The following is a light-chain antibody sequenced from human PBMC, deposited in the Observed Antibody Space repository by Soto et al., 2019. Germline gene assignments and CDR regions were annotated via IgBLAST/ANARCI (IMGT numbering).Light chain of an antibody. J-gene: IGLJ1*01. Sequence: QSALTQPPSASGSPGQSVTISCAGTSSDVGAYNYVSWYQQHPGKAPKLIISEVNKRPSGVPDRFSGSKSGNTAFLTVSGLQPEDEADYYCSSYGGPNNSNYVFGTGTKLTVL. V-gene: IGLV2-8*01. CDR1: SSDVGAYNY. CDR2: EVN. CDR3: SSYGGPNNSNYV.